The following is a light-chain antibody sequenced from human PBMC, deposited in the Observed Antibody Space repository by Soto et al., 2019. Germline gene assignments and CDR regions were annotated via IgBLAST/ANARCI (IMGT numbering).Light chain of an antibody. Sequence: DIHLTQSPSFLSASVGDRVTITCRPSQAVPNNMAWYQQKPGKPPKLLIYEESTLHSGVPSRFSDRKSRTPFTLAIDSLQPEDFATYYCQQVKTYPRTFGGGTKVEIK. CDR1: QAVPNN. CDR3: QQVKTYPRT. J-gene: IGKJ4*01. CDR2: EES. V-gene: IGKV1-9*01.